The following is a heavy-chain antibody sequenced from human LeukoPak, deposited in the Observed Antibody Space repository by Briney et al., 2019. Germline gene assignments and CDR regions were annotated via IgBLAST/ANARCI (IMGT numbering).Heavy chain of an antibody. CDR3: AKANWDDEYISDY. CDR2: ISGSGGRT. Sequence: AGESLRLSCVVSGFTFTSYAMGWVRQAPGKGLEWVSAISGSGGRTYYADSVKGRFTISRDNSKNTLYLQMNSLRAEDTAVYYCAKANWDDEYISDYWGQGTLVTVSS. D-gene: IGHD1-1*01. CDR1: GFTFTSYA. J-gene: IGHJ4*02. V-gene: IGHV3-23*01.